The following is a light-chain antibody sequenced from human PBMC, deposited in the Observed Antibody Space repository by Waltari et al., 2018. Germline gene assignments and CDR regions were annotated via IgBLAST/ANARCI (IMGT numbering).Light chain of an antibody. CDR3: SSYTITYTRV. CDR1: SSHIGANNY. V-gene: IGLV2-14*01. J-gene: IGLJ3*02. Sequence: QSALTQPASVSGSPGQSITISCTGTSSHIGANNYVSWYRQHPGKAPKLILYHVTTRPSGVSNRFSGSKSGNTASLTISGLQAEDEADYFCSSYTITYTRVFGGGTKLTVL. CDR2: HVT.